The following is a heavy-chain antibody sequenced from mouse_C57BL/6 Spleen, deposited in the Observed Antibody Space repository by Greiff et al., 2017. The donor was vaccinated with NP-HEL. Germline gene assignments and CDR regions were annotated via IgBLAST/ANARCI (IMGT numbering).Heavy chain of an antibody. D-gene: IGHD1-1*01. CDR2: ISSGSSTI. J-gene: IGHJ3*01. V-gene: IGHV5-17*01. Sequence: DVKLQESGGGLVKPGGSLKLSCAASGFTFSDYGMHWVRQAPEKGLEWVAYISSGSSTIYYADTVKGRFTISRDNAKNTLFLQMTSLRSEDTAMYYCARSLRGWFAYWGQGTLVTVSA. CDR3: ARSLRGWFAY. CDR1: GFTFSDYG.